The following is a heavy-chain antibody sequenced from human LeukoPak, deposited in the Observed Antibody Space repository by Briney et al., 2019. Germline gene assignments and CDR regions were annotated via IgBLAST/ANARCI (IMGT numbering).Heavy chain of an antibody. D-gene: IGHD6-19*01. J-gene: IGHJ3*01. CDR1: GFTFSDYY. V-gene: IGHV3-7*01. CDR2: TKQDASEK. CDR3: ACSGRGPFDA. Sequence: GGSLRLSCAASGFTFSDYYISWVRQAPGKGLEWVATTKQDASEKYYVDSVKGRFTISRDNVKNSLFFQMNSLRAEDTAVYYCACSGRGPFDAWGQGTMVTVSS.